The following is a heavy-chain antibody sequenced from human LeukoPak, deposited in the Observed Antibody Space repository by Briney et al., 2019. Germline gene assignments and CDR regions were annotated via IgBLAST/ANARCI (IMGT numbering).Heavy chain of an antibody. V-gene: IGHV1-69*13. CDR1: GGTFSSYA. CDR3: ARDSGLSGSYTPGGGYSFDY. CDR2: IIPIFGTA. J-gene: IGHJ4*02. Sequence: SVKVSCKAPGGTFSSYAISWVRQAPGQGLEWMGGIIPIFGTANYAQKFQGRVTITADESTSTAYMELSSLRSEDTAVYYCARDSGLSGSYTPGGGYSFDYWGQGTLVTVSS. D-gene: IGHD1-26*01.